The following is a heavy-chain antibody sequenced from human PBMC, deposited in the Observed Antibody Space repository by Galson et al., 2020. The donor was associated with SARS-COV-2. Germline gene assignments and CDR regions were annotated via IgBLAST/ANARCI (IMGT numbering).Heavy chain of an antibody. V-gene: IGHV1-2*02. CDR3: ARETVEYDSSGYYYWTFDY. CDR2: INPNSGGT. CDR1: GYTFTGYY. Sequence: ASVKVSCKASGYTFTGYYMHWVRQAPGQGLEWMGWINPNSGGTNYAQKFQGRVTMTRDTSISTAYMELSRLRSDDTAVYYCARETVEYDSSGYYYWTFDYWGQGTLVIVAS. D-gene: IGHD3-22*01. J-gene: IGHJ4*02.